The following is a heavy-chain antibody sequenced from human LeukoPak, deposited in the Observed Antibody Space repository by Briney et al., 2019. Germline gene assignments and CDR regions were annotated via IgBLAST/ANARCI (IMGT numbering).Heavy chain of an antibody. CDR3: AKDRYFDRSGYRAPFDP. D-gene: IGHD3-22*01. J-gene: IGHJ5*02. CDR1: GFTFSNYG. CDR2: IQYDGVNK. Sequence: GGSLRLSCAASGFTFSNYGMHWVRQAPGKGLEWVAFIQYDGVNKYYADSLKGRFTISRDNSKNTLNLQMNSLRAEDTAVYYCAKDRYFDRSGYRAPFDPWGQGTLVTVSS. V-gene: IGHV3-30*02.